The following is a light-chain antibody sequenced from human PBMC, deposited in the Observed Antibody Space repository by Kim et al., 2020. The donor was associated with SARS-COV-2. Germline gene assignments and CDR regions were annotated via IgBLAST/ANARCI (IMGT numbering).Light chain of an antibody. J-gene: IGKJ2*01. CDR2: GAS. Sequence: EIVLTQSPGTLSLSPGERATLSCRASQSVRNNYLAWYQQKPGKAPRLLVYGASGRATGIPDRFSGSGSGTDFTLTITRLEPEDFAVYFCQQYGTSPRTFGQGTKLEI. CDR1: QSVRNNY. V-gene: IGKV3-20*01. CDR3: QQYGTSPRT.